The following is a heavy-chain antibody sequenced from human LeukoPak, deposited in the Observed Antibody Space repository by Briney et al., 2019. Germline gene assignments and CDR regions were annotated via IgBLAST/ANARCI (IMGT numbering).Heavy chain of an antibody. V-gene: IGHV1-2*02. CDR2: INPNSGGT. CDR3: ARVAPPASSSWWGDAFDI. Sequence: ASVKVSCKASGYTFTGYYLHWVRQAPGQGLEWMGWINPNSGGTNYAQKFQGRVTMTRDMSITTAYMELTRLRSDDTAVYYCARVAPPASSSWWGDAFDIWGQGTMVTVSS. D-gene: IGHD6-13*01. CDR1: GYTFTGYY. J-gene: IGHJ3*02.